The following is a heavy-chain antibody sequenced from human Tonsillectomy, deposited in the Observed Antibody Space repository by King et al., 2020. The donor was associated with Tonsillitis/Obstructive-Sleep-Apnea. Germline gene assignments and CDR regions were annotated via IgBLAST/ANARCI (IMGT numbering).Heavy chain of an antibody. CDR2: INQDGTTK. CDR3: ARDVTGNLDF. D-gene: IGHD2-21*02. CDR1: GYTLSNYW. J-gene: IGHJ4*02. V-gene: IGHV3-7*03. Sequence: VQLVESGEGLVQPGGSLRLSCAASGYTLSNYWMAWVRQAPGKGPEWVANINQDGTTKNHIDSVKGRFTISRDNAKNSLYLQMNSLRAEDTAFYYCARDVTGNLDFWGQGTLVTVSS.